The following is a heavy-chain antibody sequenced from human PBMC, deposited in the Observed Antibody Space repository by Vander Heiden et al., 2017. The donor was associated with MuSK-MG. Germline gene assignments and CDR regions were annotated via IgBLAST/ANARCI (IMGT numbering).Heavy chain of an antibody. CDR3: TRHVFYGDEAP. D-gene: IGHD4-17*01. J-gene: IGHJ4*02. Sequence: EVQLVESGGGLVQPGGSLKLSCAASGFTFSGSAMHWVRQASGKGLEWVGSIRSKANSYATAYAASVKGRFTISRDDSKNTAYLQMNSLKTEDTAVYYCTRHVFYGDEAPWGQGTLVTVSS. CDR1: GFTFSGSA. CDR2: IRSKANSYAT. V-gene: IGHV3-73*01.